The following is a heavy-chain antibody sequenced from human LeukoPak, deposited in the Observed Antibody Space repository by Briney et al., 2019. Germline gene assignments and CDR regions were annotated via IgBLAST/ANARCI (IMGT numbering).Heavy chain of an antibody. D-gene: IGHD3-10*01. V-gene: IGHV4-39*01. CDR3: ARHWGGFDP. CDR2: ISYSGST. Sequence: SETLSLTCTVSGGSISSSGYYWGWIRQPPGKGLEWMGSISYSGSTYYHSSLKSRVTISQDTSKNQFSLKLSSVTAADTAVYYCARHWGGFDPWGQGTLVTVSS. J-gene: IGHJ5*02. CDR1: GGSISSSGYY.